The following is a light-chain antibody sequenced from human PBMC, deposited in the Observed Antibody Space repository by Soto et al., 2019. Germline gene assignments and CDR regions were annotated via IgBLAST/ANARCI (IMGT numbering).Light chain of an antibody. CDR2: WAS. CDR1: QSVLYSSNNKNY. J-gene: IGKJ1*01. Sequence: DIVMTQSPDSLAVSLGERATINCKSSQSVLYSSNNKNYLAWYQQKPGQPPKLLIYWASTRESGVPDRFSGSGSGTDFTLTISRLQAEDVAVYCCQQYYSTLWTFGQGTKVEIK. CDR3: QQYYSTLWT. V-gene: IGKV4-1*01.